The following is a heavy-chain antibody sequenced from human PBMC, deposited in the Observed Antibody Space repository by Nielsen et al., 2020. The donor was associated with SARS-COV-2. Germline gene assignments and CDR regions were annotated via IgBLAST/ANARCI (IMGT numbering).Heavy chain of an antibody. Sequence: SVKVSCKASGYTFTYRYLHWVRQAPGQALEWMGWITPFNGNTNYAQKFQDRVTITRDRSMSTAYMELSSLRSEDTAVYYCARAFQEFNLPVVYYFDYWGQGTLVTVSS. J-gene: IGHJ4*02. V-gene: IGHV1-45*02. D-gene: IGHD1-14*01. CDR3: ARAFQEFNLPVVYYFDY. CDR2: ITPFNGNT. CDR1: GYTFTYRY.